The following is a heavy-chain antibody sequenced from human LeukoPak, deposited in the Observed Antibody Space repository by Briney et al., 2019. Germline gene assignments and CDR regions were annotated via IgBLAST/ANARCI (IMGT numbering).Heavy chain of an antibody. CDR1: GGSISSYY. J-gene: IGHJ6*03. CDR3: ARDLMGYYYYMDV. V-gene: IGHV4-59*01. CDR2: IYYSGST. Sequence: SETLSLTCTVSGGSISSYYWSWIRQPPGKGLEWIGYIYYSGSTNYNPSLRSRVTISVDTSKNQFSLKLSSVTAADTAVYYCARDLMGYYYYMDVWGKGTTVTVSS. D-gene: IGHD1-26*01.